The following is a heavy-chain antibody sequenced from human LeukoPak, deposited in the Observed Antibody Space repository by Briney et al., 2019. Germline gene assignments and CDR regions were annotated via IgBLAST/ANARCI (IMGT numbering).Heavy chain of an antibody. V-gene: IGHV1-18*01. CDR2: ISAYNGNT. D-gene: IGHD3-3*01. J-gene: IGHJ1*01. CDR3: ARGAGGTRYYDFWSGYYTGFQH. Sequence: ASVKVSCKASGYTFTSYGISWVRQAPGQGLEWMGWISAYNGNTNYAQKLQGRVTMTTDTSTSTAYMELRSLRSEDTAVYYCARGAGGTRYYDFWSGYYTGFQHWGQGTLVTVSS. CDR1: GYTFTSYG.